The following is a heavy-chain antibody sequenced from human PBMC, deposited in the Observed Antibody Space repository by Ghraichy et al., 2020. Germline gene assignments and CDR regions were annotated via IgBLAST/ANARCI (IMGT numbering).Heavy chain of an antibody. J-gene: IGHJ4*02. CDR2: IKSKTDGGTT. CDR3: TTDPGYSGYDPPY. CDR1: GFTFSNAW. V-gene: IGHV3-15*01. Sequence: GGSLRLSCAASGFTFSNAWMSWVRQAPGKGLEWVGRIKSKTDGGTTDYAAPVKGRFTISRDDSKNTLYLQMNSLKTEDTAVYYCTTDPGYSGYDPPYWGQGTLVTVSS. D-gene: IGHD5-12*01.